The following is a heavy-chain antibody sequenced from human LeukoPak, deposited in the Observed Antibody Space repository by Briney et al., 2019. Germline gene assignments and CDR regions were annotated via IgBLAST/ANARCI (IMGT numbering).Heavy chain of an antibody. D-gene: IGHD3-22*01. Sequence: SETLSLTCTVSGYSISSGYYWGWIRQPPGKGLEWIESIYHSGSTYYNPSLKSRVTISVDTSKNQFSLKLSSVTAADTAVYYCASLRYSSGYYYPFDYWGQGTLVTVSS. V-gene: IGHV4-38-2*02. CDR2: IYHSGST. CDR1: GYSISSGYY. J-gene: IGHJ4*02. CDR3: ASLRYSSGYYYPFDY.